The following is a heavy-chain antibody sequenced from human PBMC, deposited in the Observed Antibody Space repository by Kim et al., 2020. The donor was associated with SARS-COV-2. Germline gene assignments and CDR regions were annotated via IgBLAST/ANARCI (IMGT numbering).Heavy chain of an antibody. CDR1: GLTVSSNS. J-gene: IGHJ4*02. CDR2: IHTGGST. V-gene: IGHV3-53*01. CDR3: ARSGYSYGLDY. Sequence: GGSLRLSCAASGLTVSSNSMNWVRQAPGKGLEWVSVIHTGGSTYYAGSVKGRFTISRDNSKSTLYLQMNSLRADDTAVYYCARSGYSYGLDYWGQGTLVTVSS. D-gene: IGHD5-18*01.